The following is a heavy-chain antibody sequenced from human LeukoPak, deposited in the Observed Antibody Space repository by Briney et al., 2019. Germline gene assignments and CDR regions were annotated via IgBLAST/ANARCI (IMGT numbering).Heavy chain of an antibody. D-gene: IGHD6-6*01. CDR3: ARDLGIAARGLYMDV. CDR1: GGTLSSYA. V-gene: IGHV1-69*05. CDR2: IIPVFGTA. Sequence: SVAVSFKASGGTLSSYAISWVRQAPGQGGEWMGGIIPVFGTANYAQKFQGRVTFTTDEFMSTAYMELSSLRSEDTAVYYCARDLGIAARGLYMDVWGKGTTVTVSS. J-gene: IGHJ6*03.